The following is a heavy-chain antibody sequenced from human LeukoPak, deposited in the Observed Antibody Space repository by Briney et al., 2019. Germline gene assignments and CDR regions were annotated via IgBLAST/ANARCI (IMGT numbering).Heavy chain of an antibody. D-gene: IGHD4-23*01. CDR1: GYSFTGYY. CDR3: ARVNRGSNPLVY. CDR2: INPNSGDT. Sequence: ASVKVSCKASGYSFTGYYMHWVRQAPGQGLEWMGWINPNSGDTKYAQKFQGRVTMTRDTSISTAYMELSRLRSDDTAVYYCARVNRGSNPLVYWGQGTLVTVSS. J-gene: IGHJ4*02. V-gene: IGHV1-2*02.